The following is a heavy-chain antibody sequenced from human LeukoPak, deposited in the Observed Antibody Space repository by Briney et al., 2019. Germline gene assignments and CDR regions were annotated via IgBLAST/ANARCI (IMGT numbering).Heavy chain of an antibody. CDR2: INHSGST. V-gene: IGHV4-34*01. J-gene: IGHJ5*02. D-gene: IGHD6-13*01. CDR1: GGSFSGYY. Sequence: KTSETLSLTCAVYGGSFSGYYWSWIRQPPGKGLEWVGEINHSGSTNYSPSLKSRVTISVDTSKNQFSLKLSSVTAADTAVYYYARGVGYSSSRNWFDPWGQGTLVTVSS. CDR3: ARGVGYSSSRNWFDP.